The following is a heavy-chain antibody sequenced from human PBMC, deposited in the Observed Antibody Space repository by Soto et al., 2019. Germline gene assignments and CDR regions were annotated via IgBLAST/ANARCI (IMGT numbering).Heavy chain of an antibody. V-gene: IGHV4-31*03. CDR2: IYHSGRT. D-gene: IGHD2-15*01. Sequence: SETLSLTCTVSGGSITNGYYYWSWVRQNPGKGLEWIGHIYHSGRTYYRPSLKSRVTISVDTSKSQFSLNLSSVTAADTAVYYCARWVEVSLDYFDSLGQGTPVTVS. CDR3: ARWVEVSLDYFDS. CDR1: GGSITNGYYY. J-gene: IGHJ4*02.